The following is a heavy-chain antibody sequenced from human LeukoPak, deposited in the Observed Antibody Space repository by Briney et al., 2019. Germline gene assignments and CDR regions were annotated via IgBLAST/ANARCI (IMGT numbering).Heavy chain of an antibody. V-gene: IGHV4-61*05. CDR1: GGSISSSSYY. Sequence: ASETLSLTCTVSGGSISSSSYYWGWIRQPPGKGLEWIGYIYYSGSTNYNPSLKSRVTISVDTSKNQFSLKLSSVTAADTAVYYCARGRKGITMIRGVMKYNYYGMDVWGQGTTVTVSS. J-gene: IGHJ6*02. CDR3: ARGRKGITMIRGVMKYNYYGMDV. D-gene: IGHD3-10*01. CDR2: IYYSGST.